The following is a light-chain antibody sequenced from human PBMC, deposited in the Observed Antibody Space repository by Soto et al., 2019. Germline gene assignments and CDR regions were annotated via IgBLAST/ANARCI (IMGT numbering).Light chain of an antibody. CDR3: AAWDSSLSAVV. CDR2: DDN. J-gene: IGLJ2*01. CDR1: SSNIAKNY. Sequence: QSVLTQPPSVSAAPGEKVTISCSGSSSNIAKNYVSWYQQFPRTAPKLLIYDDNRRPSGIPDRFSGSKSGTSATLGITGLQTGDEAEYFCAAWDSSLSAVVFGGGTKVTVL. V-gene: IGLV1-51*01.